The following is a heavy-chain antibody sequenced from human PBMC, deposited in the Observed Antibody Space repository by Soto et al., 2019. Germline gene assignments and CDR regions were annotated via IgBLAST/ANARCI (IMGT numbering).Heavy chain of an antibody. CDR3: ALALGPTAGLDS. CDR1: GASTVSHYH. V-gene: IGHV4-30-4*08. J-gene: IGHJ4*02. CDR2: IFNSGTT. D-gene: IGHD1-26*01. Sequence: QVQLQESGPGLVKPSQTLSLTCSVSGASTVSHYHWTWIRQPPGKGLEWMGYIFNSGTTFYNPSLTSPLSMSMDTSGNHFSLELRSVTAADTAVYYCALALGPTAGLDSWGQGTLVTVS.